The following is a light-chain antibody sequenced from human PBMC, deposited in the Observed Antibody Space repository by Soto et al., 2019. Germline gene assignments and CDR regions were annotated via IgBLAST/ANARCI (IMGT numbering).Light chain of an antibody. J-gene: IGKJ1*01. CDR2: KAS. V-gene: IGKV1-5*03. CDR3: QQYNNYLWT. Sequence: DIQMTQSPSTLSASVGDRVTITCRASPSISKWLAWYQQKPGKAPKLLIYKASTLESGVPSRFSGSGSGTEFTLTISSLQPDDFATYYCQQYNNYLWTFGQGTKVEIK. CDR1: PSISKW.